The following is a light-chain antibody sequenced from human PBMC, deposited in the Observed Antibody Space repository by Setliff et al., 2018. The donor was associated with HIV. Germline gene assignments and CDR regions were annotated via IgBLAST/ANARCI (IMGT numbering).Light chain of an antibody. V-gene: IGLV2-14*01. CDR1: SRDIGAYKY. J-gene: IGLJ1*01. Sequence: QSALAQPASISGSPGQSITISCTGTSRDIGAYKYVSWYQQHPGKAPKLLIYEVSDRPSGVSNRFSGSKSDNTASLTIPGLQTEDEADYYCSSYTKTSTLLFGTGTKATVL. CDR2: EVS. CDR3: SSYTKTSTLL.